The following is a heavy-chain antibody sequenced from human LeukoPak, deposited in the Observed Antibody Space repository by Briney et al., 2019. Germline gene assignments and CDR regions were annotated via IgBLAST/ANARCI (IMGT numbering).Heavy chain of an antibody. Sequence: GGSLRLSCAASGFTFSSYEMNWVRQAPGKGLEWVSYISSSGSTIYYADSVKGRFTISRDNAKNSLYLQMNSLRAEDTALYYCARDGDTVLTRGYYYYMDVWGKGTTVTVSS. J-gene: IGHJ6*03. V-gene: IGHV3-48*03. CDR3: ARDGDTVLTRGYYYYMDV. CDR2: ISSSGSTI. D-gene: IGHD4-23*01. CDR1: GFTFSSYE.